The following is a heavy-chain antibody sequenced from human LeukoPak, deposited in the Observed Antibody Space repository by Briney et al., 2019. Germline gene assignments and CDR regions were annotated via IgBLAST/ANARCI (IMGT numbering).Heavy chain of an antibody. CDR2: IYHSGST. Sequence: PSENLSLTCTVSGGSISSGGYYWSWIRQPPGKGLEWIGYIYHSGSTYYNPSLKSRVTISVDRSKNQFSLKLSSVTAADTAVYYCARAAPGVPAAMFDYWGQGTLVTVSS. V-gene: IGHV4-30-2*01. CDR1: GGSISSGGYY. CDR3: ARAAPGVPAAMFDY. J-gene: IGHJ4*02. D-gene: IGHD2-2*01.